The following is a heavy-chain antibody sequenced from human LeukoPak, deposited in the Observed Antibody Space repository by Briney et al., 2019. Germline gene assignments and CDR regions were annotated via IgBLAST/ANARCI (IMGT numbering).Heavy chain of an antibody. CDR1: GFPFSDFF. Sequence: GGSLRLSCATSGFPFSDFFMSWVRQAPGKGLEWVAMIWYDASGQHYADSVKGRFTISRDTSKNTLYLQMNSLRAEDTAVYFCARDSLYDDNGYYHYFDYWGQGTLVTVSS. J-gene: IGHJ4*02. CDR3: ARDSLYDDNGYYHYFDY. V-gene: IGHV3-33*01. D-gene: IGHD3-22*01. CDR2: IWYDASGQ.